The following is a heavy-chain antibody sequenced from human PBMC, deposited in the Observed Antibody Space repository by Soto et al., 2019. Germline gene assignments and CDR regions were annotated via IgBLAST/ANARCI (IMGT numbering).Heavy chain of an antibody. CDR1: GGFITNYS. J-gene: IGHJ5*02. D-gene: IGHD3-16*02. Sequence: PSETLCLTCTVSGGFITNYSFSWIRQPPGKGLEWIGYIYSSGNTNYNPSLKSRLTISVDTSKNQFSLKLYSLTAADTAVYYCARRVFVQIIRRPPLYSCVPGTRVTDP. V-gene: IGHV4-59*08. CDR2: IYSSGNT. CDR3: ARRVFVQIIRRPPLYSCVPGTRVTDP.